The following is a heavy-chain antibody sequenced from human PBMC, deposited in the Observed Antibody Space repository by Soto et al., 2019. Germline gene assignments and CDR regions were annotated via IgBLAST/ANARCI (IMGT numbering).Heavy chain of an antibody. CDR3: SRQASDFWSGKPQYYMDV. CDR2: TRSKPNNYAT. D-gene: IGHD3-3*01. V-gene: IGHV3-73*01. J-gene: IGHJ6*03. Sequence: GGSLRLSCAASGFTFSGSAMHWVRQASGKGLEWVGRTRSKPNNYATAYGASVKGRFTISRDDSKNTAYLQMNSLNTEDTAVYYCSRQASDFWSGKPQYYMDVWGKGTTVTVSS. CDR1: GFTFSGSA.